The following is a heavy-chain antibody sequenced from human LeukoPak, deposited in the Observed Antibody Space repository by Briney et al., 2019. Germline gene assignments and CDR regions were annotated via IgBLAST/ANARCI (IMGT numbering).Heavy chain of an antibody. Sequence: ASVKVSCKASGYTFTSYAMHWVRQAPGQGLEWMGVINLSAGTTNYARKFQGRVTMTRDMSTSTVYMELSSLRSEDTAVYYCARRGGGYDPFDYWGQGTLVTVSS. V-gene: IGHV1-46*01. D-gene: IGHD5-12*01. J-gene: IGHJ4*02. CDR1: GYTFTSYA. CDR2: INLSAGTT. CDR3: ARRGGGYDPFDY.